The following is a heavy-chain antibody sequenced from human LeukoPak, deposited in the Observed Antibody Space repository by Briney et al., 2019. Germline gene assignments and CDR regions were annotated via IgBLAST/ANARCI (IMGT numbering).Heavy chain of an antibody. CDR2: ISPSGGST. D-gene: IGHD6-19*01. CDR3: ARQWLVNG. J-gene: IGHJ4*02. CDR1: GYTFTSNY. Sequence: ASVKVSCRAFGYTFTSNYMHWVRQAPGQGPEWMGVISPSGGSTTYAQKFQGRVTLTRDMSTSTDYLELSSLRSEDTAVYYCARQWLVNGWGQGTLVTVSS. V-gene: IGHV1-46*01.